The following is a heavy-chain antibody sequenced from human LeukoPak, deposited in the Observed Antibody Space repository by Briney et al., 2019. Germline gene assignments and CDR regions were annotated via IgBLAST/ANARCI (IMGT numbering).Heavy chain of an antibody. CDR1: GFTFSSHS. V-gene: IGHV3-48*01. J-gene: IGHJ6*03. CDR2: ISSSSSTR. D-gene: IGHD6-19*01. CDR3: ARAQGIAVAGTGGIDYYYCMDV. Sequence: GGSLRLSCAASGFTFSSHSMNWVRQAPGKGLEWVSYISSSSSTRYYADSVKGRFTISKDNAKNSLYLQMMSLRAEATAVYYCARAQGIAVAGTGGIDYYYCMDVWGKGTTVTVSS.